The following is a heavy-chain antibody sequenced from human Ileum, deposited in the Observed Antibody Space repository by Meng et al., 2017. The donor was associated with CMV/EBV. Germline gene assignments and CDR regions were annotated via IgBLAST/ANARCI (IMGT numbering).Heavy chain of an antibody. V-gene: IGHV4-39*02. CDR3: ARRPIVGPTSGFDP. CDR2: IYYNGNN. D-gene: IGHD1-26*01. CDR1: GGSISSSSYY. J-gene: IGHJ5*02. Sequence: SETLSLTCTVSGGSISSSSYYWAWIRQPPGKGLEWIGTIYYNGNNYYNPSLKSRLTISIDTSKNHFSLKLGSVTVADTAVYYCARRPIVGPTSGFDPWGQGTLVTVSS.